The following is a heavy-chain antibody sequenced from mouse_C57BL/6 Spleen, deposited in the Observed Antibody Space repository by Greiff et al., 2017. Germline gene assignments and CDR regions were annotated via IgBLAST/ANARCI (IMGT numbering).Heavy chain of an antibody. J-gene: IGHJ2*01. Sequence: QVQLQQPGAELVRPGSSVKLSCKASGYTFTSYWMDWVKQRPGQGLEWIGNIYPSASETHYNQKFKDKATLTVDKSSSPAYMTLSRLTSEDSAVYYCARRGGPEGKVGLYDLDYWGQGTTRTVSA. CDR3: ARRGGPEGKVGLYDLDY. CDR1: GYTFTSYW. D-gene: IGHD1-3*01. V-gene: IGHV1-61*01. CDR2: IYPSASET.